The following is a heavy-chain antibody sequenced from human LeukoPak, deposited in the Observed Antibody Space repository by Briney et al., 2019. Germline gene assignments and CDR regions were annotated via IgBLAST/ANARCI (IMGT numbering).Heavy chain of an antibody. V-gene: IGHV3-11*01. J-gene: IGHJ4*02. CDR1: GFTFSDYY. Sequence: GGSLRLSCAASGFTFSDYYMSWIRQAPGKGLEWVSYISSSGSTIYYADSVKGRFTISRDNAKNSLYLQVNSLRAEDTAVYYCARDAYYYDSSGYYYIDYWGQGTLVTVSS. CDR2: ISSSGSTI. CDR3: ARDAYYYDSSGYYYIDY. D-gene: IGHD3-22*01.